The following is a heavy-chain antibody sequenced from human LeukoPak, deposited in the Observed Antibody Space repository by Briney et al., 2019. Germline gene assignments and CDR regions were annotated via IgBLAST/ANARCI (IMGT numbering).Heavy chain of an antibody. V-gene: IGHV4-39*07. Sequence: SETLSLTCTVSGGSISSSSYYWGWIRQPPGKGLEWIGSIYYSGSTYYNPSLKSRVTISVDTSKNQFSLKLSSVTAADTAVYYCARAIILTHYGSGSYVFDYWGQGTLVTVSS. CDR1: GGSISSSSYY. D-gene: IGHD3-10*01. J-gene: IGHJ4*02. CDR3: ARAIILTHYGSGSYVFDY. CDR2: IYYSGST.